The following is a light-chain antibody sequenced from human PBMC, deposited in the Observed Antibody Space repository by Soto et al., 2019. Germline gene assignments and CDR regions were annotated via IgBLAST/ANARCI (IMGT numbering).Light chain of an antibody. CDR3: QSYDNSNVV. CDR1: GGSIATNF. V-gene: IGLV6-57*03. CDR2: EDN. Sequence: NFMLTQPHSVSESPGKTVTISCTRSGGSIATNFVQWYQQRPGSAPTTVIYEDNQRSSGVPDRFSGSLDASSNSASLTISALRTEDEADYYCQSYDNSNVVFGGGTKLTVL. J-gene: IGLJ2*01.